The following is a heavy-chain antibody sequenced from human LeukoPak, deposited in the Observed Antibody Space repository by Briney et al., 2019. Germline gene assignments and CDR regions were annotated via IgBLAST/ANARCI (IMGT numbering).Heavy chain of an antibody. CDR1: GYTFTGYY. CDR3: AREGPVERYFDWLSLRGDAFDI. CDR2: INPNSGGT. V-gene: IGHV1-2*04. Sequence: ASVTVSCKASGYTFTGYYMHWVRQAPGQGLEWMGWINPNSGGTNYAQKFQGWVTMTRDTSISTAYMELSRLRSDDTAVYYCAREGPVERYFDWLSLRGDAFDIWGQGTMVTASS. J-gene: IGHJ3*02. D-gene: IGHD3-9*01.